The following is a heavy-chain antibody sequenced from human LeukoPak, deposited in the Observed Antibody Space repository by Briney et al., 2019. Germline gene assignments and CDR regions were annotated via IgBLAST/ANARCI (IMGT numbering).Heavy chain of an antibody. CDR2: INHSGST. Sequence: SETLSLTCAVYGGSFSGYYWSWIRQPPGKGLEWIGEINHSGSTNYNPSLKSRVTISVDTSKNQFSLKLSSVTAADTAVYYCAGQQQWLVSPFDYWGQGTLVTVSS. J-gene: IGHJ4*02. CDR1: GGSFSGYY. D-gene: IGHD6-19*01. CDR3: AGQQQWLVSPFDY. V-gene: IGHV4-34*01.